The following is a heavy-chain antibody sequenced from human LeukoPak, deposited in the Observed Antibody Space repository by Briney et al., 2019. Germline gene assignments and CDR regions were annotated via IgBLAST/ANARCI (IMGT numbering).Heavy chain of an antibody. Sequence: SETLSLTCTVSGDPINSYYWSWIRQPPGKGLEWIGYIYYSGSTNYNPSLKSRVTISVDTSKNQFSLKLSSVTAADTAVYYCARETLGWGIVGARGAFDIWGQGTMVTVSS. CDR3: ARETLGWGIVGARGAFDI. CDR1: GDPINSYY. V-gene: IGHV4-59*01. J-gene: IGHJ3*02. CDR2: IYYSGST. D-gene: IGHD1-26*01.